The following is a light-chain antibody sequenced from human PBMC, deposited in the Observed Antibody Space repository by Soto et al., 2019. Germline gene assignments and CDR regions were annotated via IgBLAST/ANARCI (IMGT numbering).Light chain of an antibody. CDR3: QQSRP. J-gene: IGKJ4*01. Sequence: EILLTQSPGTLSLSPGERATLSCRASQSVSSSYLAWYQQKPGQAPRLLIYGASSRATGIPDRFSGSGSGTDFTLTISRLEPEDFAVYYCQQSRPFGGGTKVDIK. CDR1: QSVSSSY. CDR2: GAS. V-gene: IGKV3-20*01.